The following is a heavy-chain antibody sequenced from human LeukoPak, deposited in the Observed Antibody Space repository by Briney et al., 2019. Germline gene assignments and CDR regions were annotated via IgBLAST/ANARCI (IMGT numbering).Heavy chain of an antibody. J-gene: IGHJ6*02. CDR1: GGTFSSYA. Sequence: SVKVSCKASGGTFSSYAISWVRQAPGQGLEWMGGIIPIFGTANYAQKFQGRVTITADESTSTAYMELSSLRSEDTAVYYCARALRRLRFSEWHYYYGMDVWGQGTTVTVSS. D-gene: IGHD3-3*01. V-gene: IGHV1-69*13. CDR3: ARALRRLRFSEWHYYYGMDV. CDR2: IIPIFGTA.